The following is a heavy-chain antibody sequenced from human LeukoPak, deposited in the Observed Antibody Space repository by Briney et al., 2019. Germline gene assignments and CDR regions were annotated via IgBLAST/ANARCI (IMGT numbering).Heavy chain of an antibody. CDR1: GFTFSSYA. D-gene: IGHD3-9*01. CDR3: AKAGHYDTSDY. V-gene: IGHV3-23*01. Sequence: PGGSLRLSCAASGFTFSSYAMGWVRQAPGKGLEWVSAISGSGGTTYYADSAKGRFTISRDNSKNTLYLQMNSLRAEDTAVYYCAKAGHYDTSDYWGQGTLVTVSS. J-gene: IGHJ4*02. CDR2: ISGSGGTT.